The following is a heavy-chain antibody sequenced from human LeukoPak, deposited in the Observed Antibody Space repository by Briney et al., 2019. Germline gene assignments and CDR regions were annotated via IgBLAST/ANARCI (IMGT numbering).Heavy chain of an antibody. J-gene: IGHJ4*02. Sequence: GGSLRLSCTASGFTFGDYAMSWVRQAPGKGLEWVGFIRSKAYGGTTEYAASVKGRFTISRDDSKSIAYLQMNSLKTEDTAVYYCTRGGALLWFGKPFDYWGQGTLVTVSS. CDR2: IRSKAYGGTT. V-gene: IGHV3-49*04. CDR1: GFTFGDYA. D-gene: IGHD3-10*01. CDR3: TRGGALLWFGKPFDY.